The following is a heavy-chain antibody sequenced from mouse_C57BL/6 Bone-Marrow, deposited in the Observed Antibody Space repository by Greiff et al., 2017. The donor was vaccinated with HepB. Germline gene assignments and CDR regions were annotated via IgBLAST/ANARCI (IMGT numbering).Heavy chain of an antibody. D-gene: IGHD1-1*01. CDR1: GFSLTSYG. Sequence: VKVVESGPGLVQPSQSLSITCTVSGFSLTSYGVHWVRQSPGKGLEWLGVIWSGGSTDYNAAFISRLSISKDNSKSQVFFKMNSLQADDTAIYYCARNYYGSSHYYAMDYWGQGTSVTVSS. CDR3: ARNYYGSSHYYAMDY. CDR2: IWSGGST. J-gene: IGHJ4*01. V-gene: IGHV2-2*01.